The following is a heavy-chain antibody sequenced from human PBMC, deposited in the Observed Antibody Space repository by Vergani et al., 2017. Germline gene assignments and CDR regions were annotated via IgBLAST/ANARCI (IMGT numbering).Heavy chain of an antibody. CDR1: GGSISSYY. D-gene: IGHD3-10*01. V-gene: IGHV4-59*01. CDR3: ARERRTMVRGGYYMDV. Sequence: QVQLQESGPGLVKPSETLSLTCTVSGGSISSYYWSWIRQPPGKGLEWIGYIYYSGSTNYNPSLKSRVTISVETSKNQFSLKLSSVTAADTAVYYCARERRTMVRGGYYMDVWGKGTTVTVSS. CDR2: IYYSGST. J-gene: IGHJ6*03.